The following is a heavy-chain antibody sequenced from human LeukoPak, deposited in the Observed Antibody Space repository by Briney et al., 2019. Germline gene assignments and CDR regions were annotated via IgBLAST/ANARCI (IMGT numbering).Heavy chain of an antibody. Sequence: SLRLSCAASGFTFDDYAMHWVRQAPGKGLEWVSGISWNSGSIGYVDSVKGRFTISRDNAKNTLYLQMNSLRAEDTAVYYCARDFSLGWFDPWGQGTLVTVSS. CDR3: ARDFSLGWFDP. V-gene: IGHV3-9*01. J-gene: IGHJ5*02. CDR1: GFTFDDYA. CDR2: ISWNSGSI. D-gene: IGHD3-3*01.